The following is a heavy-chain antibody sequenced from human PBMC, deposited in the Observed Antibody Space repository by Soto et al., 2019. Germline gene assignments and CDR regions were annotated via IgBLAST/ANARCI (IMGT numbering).Heavy chain of an antibody. V-gene: IGHV4-59*01. J-gene: IGHJ5*02. D-gene: IGHD2-8*01. CDR3: ARDASMGSTPTNWFDP. CDR2: IYYSGST. CDR1: GGFHRSYS. Sequence: PLETPSPPSTGSGGFHRSYSWSWIRQPPGKGLEWIGYIYYSGSTNYNPSLKSRVTISVDTSKNQFSLKLSSVTAADTAVYYCARDASMGSTPTNWFDPWGQGTLVTVSS.